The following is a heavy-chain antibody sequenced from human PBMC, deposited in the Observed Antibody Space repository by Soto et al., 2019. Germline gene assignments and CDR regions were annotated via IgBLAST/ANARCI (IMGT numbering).Heavy chain of an antibody. CDR1: GFTFSSYW. D-gene: IGHD2-8*01. CDR3: AREKVYNWFDP. Sequence: WGSLRLSCAASGFTFSSYWMSWVRQAPGKGLEWVANIKQDGSEKYYVDSVKGRFTISRDNAKNSLHLQMNSLRAEDTAVYYCAREKVYNWFDPWGQGTLVNVSS. V-gene: IGHV3-7*05. J-gene: IGHJ5*02. CDR2: IKQDGSEK.